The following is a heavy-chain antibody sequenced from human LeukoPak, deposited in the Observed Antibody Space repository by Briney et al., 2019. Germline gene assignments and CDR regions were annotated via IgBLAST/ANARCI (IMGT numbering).Heavy chain of an antibody. D-gene: IGHD3-10*01. CDR3: ARGDSLWFGELLYFDY. CDR2: ISSSGSTI. J-gene: IGHJ4*02. Sequence: GGSLRLSCAASGFTFSSYEMNWVRQAPGKGLEWVSYISSSGSTIYYADSVKGRFTISRDNAKNSLYLQMNSLRAEDTAVYYCARGDSLWFGELLYFDYWGQGTLVTVSS. V-gene: IGHV3-48*03. CDR1: GFTFSSYE.